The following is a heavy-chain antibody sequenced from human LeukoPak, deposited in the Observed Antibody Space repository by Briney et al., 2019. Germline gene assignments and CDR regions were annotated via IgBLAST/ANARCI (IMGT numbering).Heavy chain of an antibody. CDR2: IYHSGST. V-gene: IGHV4-38-2*02. CDR1: GYSISSGYY. J-gene: IGHJ4*02. D-gene: IGHD4-23*01. Sequence: SETLSLTCTVSGYSISSGYYWGWIRQPPGKGLEWIGSIYHSGSTYYNPSLKSRVTISVDTSKNQFSLKLSSVTAADTAVYYCARETTVVTTLASFDYWGQGTLATVSS. CDR3: ARETTVVTTLASFDY.